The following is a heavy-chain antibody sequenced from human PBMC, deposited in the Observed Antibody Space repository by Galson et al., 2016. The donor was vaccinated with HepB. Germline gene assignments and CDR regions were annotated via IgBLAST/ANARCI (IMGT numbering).Heavy chain of an antibody. V-gene: IGHV4-4*02. CDR2: IYYSGIT. J-gene: IGHJ4*02. CDR1: GASISSPNW. D-gene: IGHD3-10*01. Sequence: SETLSPTCAVSGASISSPNWLTWVRQSPGKGLEWIGEIYYSGITNYNPSLKSRVTLSLDKSKNHFFLKLVSVTAADTAVYFCAGEGVSFGELYYWGPGTLVAVSS. CDR3: AGEGVSFGELYY.